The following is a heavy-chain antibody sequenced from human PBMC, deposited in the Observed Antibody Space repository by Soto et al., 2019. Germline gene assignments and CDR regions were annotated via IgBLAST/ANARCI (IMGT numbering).Heavy chain of an antibody. CDR1: GGSISSAGYY. D-gene: IGHD1-20*01. CDR2: IYYSGSA. J-gene: IGHJ4*02. CDR3: AREGIGTYRPFDY. V-gene: IGHV4-31*03. Sequence: QVQLQESGPGLVKPSQPLSLTCTVSGGSISSAGYYWSWIRQDPGKGLEWIGYIYYSGSAYYNPSLKSRGTISVDTSKNQFSLKLSSVSAADTAVYYCAREGIGTYRPFDYWGQGTLVTVSS.